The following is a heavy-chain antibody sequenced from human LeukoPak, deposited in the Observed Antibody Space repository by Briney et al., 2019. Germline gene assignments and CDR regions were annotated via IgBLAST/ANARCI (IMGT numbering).Heavy chain of an antibody. CDR1: GFTFSSYG. D-gene: IGHD1-26*01. CDR3: AEVLDEWELLVPDY. CDR2: ISYDGSNK. V-gene: IGHV3-30*18. J-gene: IGHJ4*02. Sequence: GRSLRLSCAASGFTFSSYGMHWVRQAPGKGLEGVAVISYDGSNKYYADSVKGRFTISRDNSRNTLYLQMNSLRAEDTAVYYCAEVLDEWELLVPDYWGQGTLVTVSS.